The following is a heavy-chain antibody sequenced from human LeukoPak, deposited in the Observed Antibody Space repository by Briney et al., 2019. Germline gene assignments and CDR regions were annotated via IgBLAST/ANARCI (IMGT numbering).Heavy chain of an antibody. D-gene: IGHD2-2*01. CDR1: GFTFSGYW. Sequence: GGSLRLSCAASGFTFSGYWMHWVRQAPGKGLVWVSRINGDGSSTTYADSVKGRFTISRDNAKNTLYLQMNSLRAEDTAVYYCARVVYCSRTSCPLDCWGQGTLVTVSS. CDR2: INGDGSST. CDR3: ARVVYCSRTSCPLDC. V-gene: IGHV3-74*01. J-gene: IGHJ4*02.